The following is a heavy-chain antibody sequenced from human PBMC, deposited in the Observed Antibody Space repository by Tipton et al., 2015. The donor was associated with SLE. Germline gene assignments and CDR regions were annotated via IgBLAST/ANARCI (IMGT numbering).Heavy chain of an antibody. CDR2: IYYSGST. CDR1: GGSISSSSYY. V-gene: IGHV4-39*07. J-gene: IGHJ6*03. D-gene: IGHD6-13*01. Sequence: TLSLTCTVSGGSISSSSYYWGWIRQPPGKGLEWIGSIYYSGSTYYNPSLKSRVTISVDTSKNQFSLKLSSVTAADTAVYYCARVGAAAGSLYYYYYMDVWGKGTTVTVSS. CDR3: ARVGAAAGSLYYYYYMDV.